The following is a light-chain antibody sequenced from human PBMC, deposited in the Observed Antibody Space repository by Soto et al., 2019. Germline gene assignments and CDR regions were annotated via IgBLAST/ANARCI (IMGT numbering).Light chain of an antibody. CDR3: SSYARSNNVL. Sequence: QSALTQPASVSGSPGQSITISCTGTSSDIGGHHFVSWYQQQSGKAPKLVIYEVTDRPSGVSDRFSGSKSGNTASLTISGLQPEDEADYYCSSYARSNNVLFGGGTKLTVL. J-gene: IGLJ2*01. CDR1: SSDIGGHHF. V-gene: IGLV2-14*01. CDR2: EVT.